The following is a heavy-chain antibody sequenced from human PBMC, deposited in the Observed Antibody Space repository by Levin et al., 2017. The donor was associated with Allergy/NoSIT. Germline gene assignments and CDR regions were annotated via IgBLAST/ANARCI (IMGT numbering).Heavy chain of an antibody. D-gene: IGHD2-2*01. CDR2: ISYDGNNK. CDR3: AKDPLRVVLSVAMLYGMDV. V-gene: IGHV3-30*18. J-gene: IGHJ6*02. CDR1: GFTFSTYG. Sequence: GESLKISCAASGFTFSTYGMHWVRQAPGKGLEWVAVISYDGNNKYYADSVKGRFTLSRDNSKNTLYLQMNSLRAEDTAVYYCAKDPLRVVLSVAMLYGMDVWGQGTTVTVSS.